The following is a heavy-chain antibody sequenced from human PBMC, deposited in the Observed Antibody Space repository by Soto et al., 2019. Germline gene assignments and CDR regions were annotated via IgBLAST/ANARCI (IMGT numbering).Heavy chain of an antibody. V-gene: IGHV3-33*01. CDR2: IRYDGSNT. D-gene: IGHD3-9*01. CDR3: ARDVLTGYLIDY. Sequence: QVQLVESGGGVVEPGRSLRLSCAASGFTFSSYGMHWVRQAPGKGLEWVAVIRYDGSNTYYADSLKGRFTISRNNSKNTMYLQMNSLRAEDTAMYYCARDVLTGYLIDYWGQGTLVTVSS. J-gene: IGHJ4*02. CDR1: GFTFSSYG.